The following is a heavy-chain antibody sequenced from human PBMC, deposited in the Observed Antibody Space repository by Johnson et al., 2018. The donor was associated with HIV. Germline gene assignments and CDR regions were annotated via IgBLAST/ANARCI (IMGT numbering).Heavy chain of an antibody. CDR1: GFIFSDYY. J-gene: IGHJ3*01. D-gene: IGHD3-22*01. Sequence: QVQLVESGGGLVKPGGSLRLSCAASGFIFSDYYMSWIRQAPGKGLEWVSYISSSGSTIYYADSVKGRFTISRDNAKNSLYLQMNSLRAEDTAVYYCARFDGFITTLRVIGDAFDVWGQGTMVIVSS. CDR2: ISSSGSTI. CDR3: ARFDGFITTLRVIGDAFDV. V-gene: IGHV3-11*04.